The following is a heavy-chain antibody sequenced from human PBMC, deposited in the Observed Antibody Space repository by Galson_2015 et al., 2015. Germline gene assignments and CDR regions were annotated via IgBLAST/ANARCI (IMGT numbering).Heavy chain of an antibody. CDR2: ISGSGGST. CDR1: GFTFSSYA. V-gene: IGHV3-23*01. D-gene: IGHD3-3*02. CDR3: AKERSPFRQYFDY. J-gene: IGHJ4*02. Sequence: SLRLSCAASGFTFSSYAMSWVRQAPGKGLEWVSAISGSGGSTYYADSVKGRFTISRDNSKNTLYLQMNSLRADDTAVYYCAKERSPFRQYFDYWGQGTLVTVSS.